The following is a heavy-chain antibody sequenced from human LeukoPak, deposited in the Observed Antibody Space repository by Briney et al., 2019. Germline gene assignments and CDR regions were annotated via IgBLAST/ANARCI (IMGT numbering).Heavy chain of an antibody. V-gene: IGHV3-23*01. Sequence: GGSLRLSCAASGFTFSTYWMSWVRQAPGEGLEWVSAILGSGGSTYYADSVKGRFTVSRDNSKSTLYLQMNSLRAEDTALYYCAKWGDYDVLTGYYVPDYWGQGTLVTVSS. CDR1: GFTFSTYW. D-gene: IGHD3-9*01. CDR3: AKWGDYDVLTGYYVPDY. J-gene: IGHJ4*02. CDR2: ILGSGGST.